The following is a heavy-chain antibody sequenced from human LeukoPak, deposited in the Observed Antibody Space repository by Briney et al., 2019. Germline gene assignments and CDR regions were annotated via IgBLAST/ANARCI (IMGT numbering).Heavy chain of an antibody. D-gene: IGHD5-18*01. J-gene: IGHJ4*02. CDR1: GYSISSGYY. Sequence: SETLSLTCAVSGYSISSGYYWGWIRQPPGKGLEWIGSIYHSGSTYYNPSLKSRVTISVDTSKNQFSLKLSSVTAADTAVYYCARHAAMATYYFDYWGQGTLVTASS. CDR3: ARHAAMATYYFDY. CDR2: IYHSGST. V-gene: IGHV4-38-2*01.